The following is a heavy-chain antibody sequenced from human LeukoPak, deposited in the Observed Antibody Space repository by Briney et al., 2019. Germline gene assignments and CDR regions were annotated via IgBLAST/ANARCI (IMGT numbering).Heavy chain of an antibody. Sequence: SETLSLTCTVSGGSISSGGYNWSWIRQHPGKGLEWIGYIYYSGSTYYNPSLKSRVTISVDTSKDQFSLKLSSVTAADTAVYYCARDKRGNYDILTGYYRDWFDPWGQGTLVTVSS. J-gene: IGHJ5*02. CDR3: ARDKRGNYDILTGYYRDWFDP. CDR2: IYYSGST. V-gene: IGHV4-31*03. D-gene: IGHD3-9*01. CDR1: GGSISSGGYN.